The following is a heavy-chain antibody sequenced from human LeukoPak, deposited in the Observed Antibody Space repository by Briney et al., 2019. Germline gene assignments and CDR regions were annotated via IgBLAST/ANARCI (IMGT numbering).Heavy chain of an antibody. CDR2: ISAYNGNT. D-gene: IGHD3-16*01. J-gene: IGHJ4*02. V-gene: IGHV1-18*01. Sequence: ASVKVSCKASGYTFTSYGISWVRQAPGQGLEWMGWISAYNGNTNYAQKLQGGVTMTTDTSTSTAYMELRSLRSDDTAVYHCARAARMVIRPLDLFDYWGQGTLVTVSS. CDR1: GYTFTSYG. CDR3: ARAARMVIRPLDLFDY.